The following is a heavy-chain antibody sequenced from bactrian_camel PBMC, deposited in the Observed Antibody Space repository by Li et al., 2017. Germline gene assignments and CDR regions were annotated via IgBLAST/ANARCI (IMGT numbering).Heavy chain of an antibody. CDR1: GYTHSHYC. J-gene: IGHJ4*01. CDR3: AAGLKVLPRVTIPTHGYCSSVTY. Sequence: HVQLVESGGGSVQAGGSLRLSCAVSGYTHSHYCLGWFRQAPGTERMELATLYTGGGSPSYADSVKGRFTISQDNTEMTIHLEMNDLKPEDAAMYFCAAGLKVLPRVTIPTHGYCSSVTYWGQGTQVTVS. D-gene: IGHD3*01. V-gene: IGHV3S1*01. CDR2: LYTGGGSP.